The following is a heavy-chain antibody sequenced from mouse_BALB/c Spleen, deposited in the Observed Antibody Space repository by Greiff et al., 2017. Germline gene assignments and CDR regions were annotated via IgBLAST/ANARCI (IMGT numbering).Heavy chain of an antibody. Sequence: VQLQQSGAELVKPGASVKLSCTASGFNIKDTYMHWVKQRPEQGLEWIGRIDPANGNTKYDPKFQGKATITADTSSNTAYLQLSSLTSEDTAVYYCARSRQVGYAMDCWGQGTSVTVSS. CDR3: ARSRQVGYAMDC. V-gene: IGHV14-3*02. CDR2: IDPANGNT. CDR1: GFNIKDTY. J-gene: IGHJ4*01.